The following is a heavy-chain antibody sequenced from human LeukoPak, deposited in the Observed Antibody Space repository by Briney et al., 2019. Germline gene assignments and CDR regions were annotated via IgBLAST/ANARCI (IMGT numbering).Heavy chain of an antibody. CDR3: AKESGYYYDSSGLDY. CDR1: GFTFSNYA. J-gene: IGHJ4*02. CDR2: VSGSGGNT. D-gene: IGHD3-22*01. V-gene: IGHV3-23*01. Sequence: GGSLRLSCAGSGFTFSNYAMTWVRQAPGKGLEWVSSVSGSGGNTFYPDSVEGRFTISRDNSKNTVYLQMNSLRADDTAVYYCAKESGYYYDSSGLDYWGQGTLVTVSS.